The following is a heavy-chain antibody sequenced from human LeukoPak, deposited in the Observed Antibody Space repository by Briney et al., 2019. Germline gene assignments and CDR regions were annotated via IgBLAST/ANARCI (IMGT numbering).Heavy chain of an antibody. V-gene: IGHV4-59*01. D-gene: IGHD6-25*01. Sequence: SETLSLTCTASGVSISSYYWSWIRQPPGKGLEWIGYIYYSGSTNYNPSLKSRVTISVDTSKNQFSLKLSSVTAADTAVYYCAREAAATSLWGRGTLVTVSS. CDR2: IYYSGST. CDR3: AREAAATSL. J-gene: IGHJ2*01. CDR1: GVSISSYY.